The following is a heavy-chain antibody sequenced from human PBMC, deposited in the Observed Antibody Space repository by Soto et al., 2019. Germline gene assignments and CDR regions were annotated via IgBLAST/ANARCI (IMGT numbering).Heavy chain of an antibody. V-gene: IGHV1-46*01. D-gene: IGHD2-2*02. CDR2: INPNDGRA. J-gene: IGHJ6*02. Sequence: ASVKVSCKASGYTFTNDYMHWARQAAGQGLEWMGIINPNDGRATYAQKFQGRVTMTTDTSTNTAYMELSSLTSEDSAVYYCARDWGYCVGNTCFTTHYGLDVWGQGTTVTVSS. CDR3: ARDWGYCVGNTCFTTHYGLDV. CDR1: GYTFTNDY.